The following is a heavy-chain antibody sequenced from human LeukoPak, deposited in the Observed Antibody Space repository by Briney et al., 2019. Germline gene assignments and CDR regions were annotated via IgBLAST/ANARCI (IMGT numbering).Heavy chain of an antibody. D-gene: IGHD3-22*01. J-gene: IGHJ4*02. V-gene: IGHV4-39*02. CDR3: ARDRYDSSGYYHFFDY. Sequence: SETLSLTCTVSGGSISSSNYYWGWIRQPPGKGLEWIGSIYYSGSTYYNPSLKSRVTISVDTSKNQFSLKLSSVTAADTAVYYCARDRYDSSGYYHFFDYWGQGTLVTVSS. CDR1: GGSISSSNYY. CDR2: IYYSGST.